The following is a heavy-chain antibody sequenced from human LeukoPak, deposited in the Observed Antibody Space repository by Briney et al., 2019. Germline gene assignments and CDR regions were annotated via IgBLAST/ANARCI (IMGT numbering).Heavy chain of an antibody. CDR1: GGTFSSYA. CDR2: IIPIFSTA. J-gene: IGHJ4*02. V-gene: IGHV1-69*01. Sequence: SVKVSCKASGGTFSSYAISWVRQAPGQGLEWMGGIIPIFSTANYAQKFQGRVTITADESTSTAYMELSSLRSEDTAVYYCASEGTIAAAGTCWGQGTLVTVSS. CDR3: ASEGTIAAAGTC. D-gene: IGHD6-13*01.